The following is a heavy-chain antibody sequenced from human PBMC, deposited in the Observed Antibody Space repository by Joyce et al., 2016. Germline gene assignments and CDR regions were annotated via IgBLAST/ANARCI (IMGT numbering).Heavy chain of an antibody. Sequence: EVQLVEAGGALVQPGGSVRLSCAASGFTFSNYEIHWVSQTTGKGLEWVSAIGTAGNTFYADAVKGRFTISRENAKSSSFLQMNSLRADDTAMYYCVREAGAGTSPFDIWGQGTMVTVS. D-gene: IGHD1-1*01. J-gene: IGHJ3*02. CDR3: VREAGAGTSPFDI. V-gene: IGHV3-13*01. CDR1: GFTFSNYE. CDR2: IGTAGNT.